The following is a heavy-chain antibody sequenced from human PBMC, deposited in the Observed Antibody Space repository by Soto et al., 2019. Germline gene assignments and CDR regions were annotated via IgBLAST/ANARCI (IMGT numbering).Heavy chain of an antibody. CDR2: ISGSGGST. CDR3: AKSGGWSLHRYGMDV. V-gene: IGHV3-23*01. CDR1: GFTFSSYA. D-gene: IGHD6-19*01. J-gene: IGHJ6*02. Sequence: GGSLRLSCAASGFTFSSYAMSWVRQAPGKGLEWVSAISGSGGSTYYADSVKGRFTISRDNSKNTLYLQMNSLRAEDTAVYYCAKSGGWSLHRYGMDVWGQGTTVTVSS.